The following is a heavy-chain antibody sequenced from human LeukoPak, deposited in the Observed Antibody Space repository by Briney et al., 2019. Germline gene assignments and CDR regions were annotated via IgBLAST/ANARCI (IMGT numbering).Heavy chain of an antibody. D-gene: IGHD2-2*01. J-gene: IGHJ4*02. V-gene: IGHV3-20*04. CDR2: LNWNGVST. CDR3: ARVSKYQLLGEADY. Sequence: SGGSLRLSCAASGFTFDDYGMSWVRQAPGKGLEWVSGLNWNGVSTGYADSVKGRFTISRDNAKNSLYLQMNSLRAEDTALYYCARVSKYQLLGEADYWGQGTLVTVSS. CDR1: GFTFDDYG.